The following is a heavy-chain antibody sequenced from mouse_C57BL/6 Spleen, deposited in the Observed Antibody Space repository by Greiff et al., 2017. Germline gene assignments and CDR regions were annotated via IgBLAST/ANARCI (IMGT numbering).Heavy chain of an antibody. J-gene: IGHJ1*03. CDR3: ASSIYDGYYWYFDV. D-gene: IGHD2-3*01. CDR2: IYPGSGST. CDR1: GYTFTSYW. Sequence: QVQLQQSGAELVKPGASVKMSCKASGYTFTSYWITWVKQRPGQGLEWMGDIYPGSGSTNYNEKFKSKATLTVDTSSSTAYMQLSSLTSEDSAVYYCASSIYDGYYWYFDVWGTGTTVTVSS. V-gene: IGHV1-55*01.